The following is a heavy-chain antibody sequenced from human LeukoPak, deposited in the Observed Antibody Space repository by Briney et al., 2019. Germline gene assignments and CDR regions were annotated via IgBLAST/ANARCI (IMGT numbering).Heavy chain of an antibody. CDR1: GGSISSGGYY. J-gene: IGHJ5*02. CDR2: IYYSGST. Sequence: PSQTLSLTCTVSGGSISSGGYYWSWIRQHPGKGLERIGYIYYSGSTYYNPSLKSRVTISVDTSKNQFSLKLSSVTAADTAVYYCARAGVTSNWFDPWGQGTLVTVSS. D-gene: IGHD2-21*02. CDR3: ARAGVTSNWFDP. V-gene: IGHV4-31*03.